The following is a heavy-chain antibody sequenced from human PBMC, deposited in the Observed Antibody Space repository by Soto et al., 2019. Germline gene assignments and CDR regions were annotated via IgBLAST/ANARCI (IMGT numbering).Heavy chain of an antibody. Sequence: QVQLVQSGAEVKKPGASVKVSCKASGYTFTSYYMHWVRQAPGQGLEWMGIINPSGGSTSYAQKFQGRVTMTRDTSTSTVYMELSSLRSEDTAVYYCASCSYYDFWSGYYVDYYYYGMDVWGQGTTVTVSS. D-gene: IGHD3-3*01. CDR1: GYTFTSYY. CDR3: ASCSYYDFWSGYYVDYYYYGMDV. J-gene: IGHJ6*02. V-gene: IGHV1-46*01. CDR2: INPSGGST.